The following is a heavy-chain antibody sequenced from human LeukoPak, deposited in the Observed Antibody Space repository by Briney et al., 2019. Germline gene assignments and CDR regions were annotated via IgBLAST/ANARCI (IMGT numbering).Heavy chain of an antibody. V-gene: IGHV4-34*01. J-gene: IGHJ4*02. CDR2: INYSGST. Sequence: SETLSLTCAVYGGSFSSYYWGWIRQPPGKGLEWIGEINYSGSTSYNPSLKSRVTISVDTSKNQFSLKLNNVTAADTAVYYCARRGGSTSCFKRWGQGTLVTVSS. CDR3: ARRGGSTSCFKR. CDR1: GGSFSSYY. D-gene: IGHD2-2*01.